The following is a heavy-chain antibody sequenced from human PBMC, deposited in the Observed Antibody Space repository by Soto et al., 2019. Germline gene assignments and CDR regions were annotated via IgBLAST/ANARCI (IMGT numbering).Heavy chain of an antibody. CDR2: LSGSDGKT. V-gene: IGHV3-23*01. J-gene: IGHJ4*02. CDR1: GFSFSSFV. D-gene: IGHD1-26*01. Sequence: EVQLLESGGRLVQPGGPLRLSCATSGFSFSSFVMRWVRQAPGKGLEWVSSLSGSDGKTYYADSVKGRFSMSTDTSKSTLYLEMNSLRAEDTAVYYCARRSFLDHWGQGTRVTVS. CDR3: ARRSFLDH.